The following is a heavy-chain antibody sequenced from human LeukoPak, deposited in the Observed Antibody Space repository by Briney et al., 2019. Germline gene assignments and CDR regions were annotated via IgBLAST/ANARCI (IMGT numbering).Heavy chain of an antibody. V-gene: IGHV4-4*02. CDR1: GASISRPYW. Sequence: SETLSLTCVVSGASISRPYWWSWVRQPPGKGLEWIAEISHSGTTHYNPSLKSRVIISLDKSKNQVFLKLNSVTAADTAMYYCARDGGSDQYYFDNWGQGTLVTVSS. CDR3: ARDGGSDQYYFDN. D-gene: IGHD6-19*01. J-gene: IGHJ4*02. CDR2: ISHSGTT.